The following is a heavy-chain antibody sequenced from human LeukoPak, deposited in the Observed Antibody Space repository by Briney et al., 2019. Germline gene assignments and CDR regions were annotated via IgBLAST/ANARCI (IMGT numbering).Heavy chain of an antibody. Sequence: GGSLRLSCAGSGFPFNLHAMNWVRQAPGKGLEWVAFISFDGSNDFYRDSVKGRFSISRDNSKNTLYLQMNDLTVGDAAVYYCARAASTMVTGGGMDVWGPGTTVTVSS. CDR1: GFPFNLHA. CDR2: ISFDGSND. D-gene: IGHD5-18*01. CDR3: ARAASTMVTGGGMDV. V-gene: IGHV3-30*01. J-gene: IGHJ6*02.